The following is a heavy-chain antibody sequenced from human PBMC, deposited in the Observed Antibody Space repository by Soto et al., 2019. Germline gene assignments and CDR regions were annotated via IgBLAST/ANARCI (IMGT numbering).Heavy chain of an antibody. V-gene: IGHV4-39*07. CDR3: ARDKITGLFDY. CDR1: GCSISSSSYY. CDR2: IYYSGST. Sequence: PETLSLTCPVSGCSISSSSYYWGWIRQPPGKGLEWIGSIYYSGSTNYNPSLKSRVTISVDTSKNQFSLKLTSVTAADTAVYYCARDKITGLFDYWGQGTLVTVSS. J-gene: IGHJ4*02. D-gene: IGHD2-8*02.